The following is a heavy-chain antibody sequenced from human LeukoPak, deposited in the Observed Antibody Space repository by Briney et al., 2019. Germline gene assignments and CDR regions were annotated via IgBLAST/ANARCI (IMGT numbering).Heavy chain of an antibody. J-gene: IGHJ4*02. D-gene: IGHD5-12*01. CDR3: AKEVGYGSPYFDY. CDR2: ISFDESSE. Sequence: GRSLRLSCAASGFTFSNYGMHWVRQAPGKGLEWVALISFDESSEYYTDSVKGRFSISRDNSKNTLYLQMNNARVDDTAVYYCAKEVGYGSPYFDYWGQGTLVTVSS. V-gene: IGHV3-30*18. CDR1: GFTFSNYG.